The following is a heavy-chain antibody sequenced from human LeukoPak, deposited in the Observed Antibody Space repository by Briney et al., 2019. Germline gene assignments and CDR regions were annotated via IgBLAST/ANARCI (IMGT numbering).Heavy chain of an antibody. V-gene: IGHV4-59*01. CDR1: GGSISSYY. CDR3: ARDQYYYGSGSPSDAFDI. CDR2: IYYSGST. D-gene: IGHD3-10*01. J-gene: IGHJ3*02. Sequence: SETLSLTCTVSGGSISSYYWSWIRQPPGKGLEWIGYIYYSGSTNYNPSLKSRVTISVDTSKNQFSLKLSSVTAADTAVYYCARDQYYYGSGSPSDAFDIWGQGTMVTVSS.